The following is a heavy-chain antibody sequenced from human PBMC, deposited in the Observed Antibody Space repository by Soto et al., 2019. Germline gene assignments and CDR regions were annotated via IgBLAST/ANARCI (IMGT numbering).Heavy chain of an antibody. J-gene: IGHJ4*01. V-gene: IGHV3-15*01. Sequence: EVQLVESGGGWVKPGGSLRLSCAASGINFSRAWMSCVRQAPGKGLEWVGRIKSKFDGETIDYAAPVKGRFTISRDDSKNIVYLQMNSLNTEDTAVYYCATGLLRYYAYWGHGTLVTVSS. CDR1: GINFSRAW. CDR2: IKSKFDGETI. CDR3: ATGLLRYYAY. D-gene: IGHD3-9*01.